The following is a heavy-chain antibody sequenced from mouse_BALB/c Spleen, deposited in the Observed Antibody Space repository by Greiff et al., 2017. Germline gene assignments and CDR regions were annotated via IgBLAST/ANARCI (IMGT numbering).Heavy chain of an antibody. Sequence: DVKLVESGGGLVQPGGSRKLSCAASGFTFSSFGMHWVRQAPEKGLEWVAYISSGSSTIYYADTVKGRFTITRGNPKNTLFLQMTSLRSEDTAMYYCARNGGSSYGAMDYWGQGTSVTVSS. CDR3: ARNGGSSYGAMDY. V-gene: IGHV5-17*02. CDR1: GFTFSSFG. J-gene: IGHJ4*01. CDR2: ISSGSSTI. D-gene: IGHD1-1*01.